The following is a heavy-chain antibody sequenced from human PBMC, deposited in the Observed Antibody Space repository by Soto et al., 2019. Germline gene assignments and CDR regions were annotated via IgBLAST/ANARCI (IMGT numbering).Heavy chain of an antibody. V-gene: IGHV1-18*01. CDR3: ARVHDSSGYYEDY. J-gene: IGHJ4*02. CDR2: ISAYNGNT. D-gene: IGHD3-22*01. Sequence: GASVKVSCKASGYTFTSYGISWVRQAPGQGLEWMGWISAYNGNTNYAQKLQGRVTMTTDTSTSTAYVELRSLRSDDTAVYYCARVHDSSGYYEDYWGQGTLVTVSS. CDR1: GYTFTSYG.